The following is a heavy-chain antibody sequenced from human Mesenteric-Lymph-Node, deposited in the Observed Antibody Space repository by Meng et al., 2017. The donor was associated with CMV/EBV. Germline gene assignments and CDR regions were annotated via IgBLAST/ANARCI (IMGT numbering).Heavy chain of an antibody. CDR2: MNPNSGNT. CDR3: ARVSGYCSGGTCPFDY. D-gene: IGHD2-15*01. Sequence: YTFTSYDNNWVRQATGQGLEWMGWMNPNSGNTSYAEKFQGRVTMTRNTSISTAYMELGSLRSEDTAVYYCARVSGYCSGGTCPFDYWGQGTLVTVSS. J-gene: IGHJ4*02. V-gene: IGHV1-8*01. CDR1: YTFTSYD.